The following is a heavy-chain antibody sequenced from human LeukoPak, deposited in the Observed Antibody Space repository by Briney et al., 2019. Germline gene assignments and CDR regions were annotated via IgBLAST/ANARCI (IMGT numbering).Heavy chain of an antibody. Sequence: PGGSLRLAWAASGFTFSSYALSWVRQAPGKGLEWVSTISGSGGNTYYTDSVKCRFTISRDNSKNTMYLQMNSLRAEDTAVYYCAKGLYYDLLTGYLHWGQGTMVTVSS. CDR3: AKGLYYDLLTGYLH. CDR1: GFTFSSYA. CDR2: ISGSGGNT. D-gene: IGHD3-9*01. V-gene: IGHV3-23*01. J-gene: IGHJ4*02.